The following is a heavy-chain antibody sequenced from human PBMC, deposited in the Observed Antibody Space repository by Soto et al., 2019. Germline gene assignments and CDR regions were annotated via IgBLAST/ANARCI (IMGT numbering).Heavy chain of an antibody. D-gene: IGHD3-10*01. Sequence: SETLSLTCTVSGGSISSGDYYWTWIRQPPGKGLEWIGYIYYSGSTYYNPSLKSRVTISVDTSKNQFSLKLSSVTAADTAVYYCARVDTYYYAPGFDYWGQGTLVTVSS. CDR1: GGSISSGDYY. CDR2: IYYSGST. V-gene: IGHV4-30-4*01. J-gene: IGHJ4*02. CDR3: ARVDTYYYAPGFDY.